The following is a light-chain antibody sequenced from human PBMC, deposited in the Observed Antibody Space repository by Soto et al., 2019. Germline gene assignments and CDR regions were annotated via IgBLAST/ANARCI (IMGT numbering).Light chain of an antibody. V-gene: IGKV3-11*01. Sequence: EIVLTQSPATLSLSPGERATLSCRASQSVSSYLAWYQQRPGQAPRVLIYDASNRATGIPARFSGSGSGTDFTLTISSLEPEDFAVYYCQQRSDWPLTFGGGIKVEIK. CDR3: QQRSDWPLT. CDR1: QSVSSY. J-gene: IGKJ4*01. CDR2: DAS.